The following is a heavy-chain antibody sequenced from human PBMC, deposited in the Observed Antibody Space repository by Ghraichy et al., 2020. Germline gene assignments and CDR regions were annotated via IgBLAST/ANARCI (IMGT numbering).Heavy chain of an antibody. CDR1: GGSISSSSYY. Sequence: SETLSLTCTVSGGSISSSSYYWGWIRQPPGKGLEWIGSIYYRGSTYYNPSLKSRVTISVDMSKNQFSLKLSSVTAADTAVYYCASQTHYFDSSGSVYDYWGQGTLVTVSS. J-gene: IGHJ4*02. CDR2: IYYRGST. CDR3: ASQTHYFDSSGSVYDY. D-gene: IGHD3-22*01. V-gene: IGHV4-39*01.